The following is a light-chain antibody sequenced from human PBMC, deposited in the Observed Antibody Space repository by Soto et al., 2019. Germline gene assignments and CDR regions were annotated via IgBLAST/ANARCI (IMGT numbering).Light chain of an antibody. CDR1: SSDVGAYNF. Sequence: QSVLTQPASVSGSPGQSITISCTGTSSDVGAYNFVSWYQQHPGKVPKLMIFDVSSRPSGVSDRFSGSKSGNTASLTISGLQAEXXGDYYCSSYTSSSTHVFGSGTKLTVL. J-gene: IGLJ1*01. CDR3: SSYTSSSTHV. V-gene: IGLV2-14*03. CDR2: DVS.